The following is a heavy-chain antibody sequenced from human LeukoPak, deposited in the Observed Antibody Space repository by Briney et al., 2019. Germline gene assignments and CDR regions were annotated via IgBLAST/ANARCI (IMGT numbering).Heavy chain of an antibody. CDR2: FDPEDGET. V-gene: IGHV1-24*01. Sequence: ASVKVSCKVSGYTLTELSMHWVRQAPGKGLEWMGGFDPEDGETIYAQKFQGRVTMTEDTSTDTAYMELSSLRSEDTAVYYCATINDYDIWEGILSYWGQGTLVTVSS. D-gene: IGHD3/OR15-3a*01. CDR1: GYTLTELS. CDR3: ATINDYDIWEGILSY. J-gene: IGHJ4*02.